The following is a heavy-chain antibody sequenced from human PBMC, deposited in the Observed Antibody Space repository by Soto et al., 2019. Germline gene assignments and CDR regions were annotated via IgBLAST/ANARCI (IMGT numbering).Heavy chain of an antibody. V-gene: IGHV3-21*01. Sequence: GGSLRLSCAASGFTFSSYSMNWVRQAPGKGLEWVSSISSSSSYIYYADSVKGRFTISRDNAKNSLCLQMNSLRAEDTAVYYCARDPSGSYTPYYFDYWGQGTLVTVSS. CDR2: ISSSSSYI. D-gene: IGHD1-26*01. J-gene: IGHJ4*02. CDR3: ARDPSGSYTPYYFDY. CDR1: GFTFSSYS.